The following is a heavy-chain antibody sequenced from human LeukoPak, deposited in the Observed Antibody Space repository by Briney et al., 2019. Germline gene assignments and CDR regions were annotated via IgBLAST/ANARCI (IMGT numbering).Heavy chain of an antibody. CDR2: IYYSGST. Sequence: KPSETLSLTCTVSGGSISSYYWSWIRQLPGKGLKWIGYIYYSGSTNYNPSLKSRVTISVDTSKNQFSLKLSSVTAADTAVYYCARLLEWTNWFDPWGQGTLVTVSS. V-gene: IGHV4-59*08. J-gene: IGHJ5*02. CDR1: GGSISSYY. D-gene: IGHD3-3*01. CDR3: ARLLEWTNWFDP.